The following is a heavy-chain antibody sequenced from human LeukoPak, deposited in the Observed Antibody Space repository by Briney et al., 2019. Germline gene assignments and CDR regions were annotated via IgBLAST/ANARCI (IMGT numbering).Heavy chain of an antibody. V-gene: IGHV4-39*01. CDR1: GGSISSSSHY. Sequence: SETLSLTRTLSGGSISSSSHYWGWIRQPPGKGLEWLGCSSYSGDTYYNASLKSRVSISEDTSKSQFYLKLSSVTAGNTAFYYCARTSTGSQYDAFDIWGQGTMVSVSS. D-gene: IGHD1-26*01. CDR3: ARTSTGSQYDAFDI. J-gene: IGHJ3*02. CDR2: SSYSGDT.